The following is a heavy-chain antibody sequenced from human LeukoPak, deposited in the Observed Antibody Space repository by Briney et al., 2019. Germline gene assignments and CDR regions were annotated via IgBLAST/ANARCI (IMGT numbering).Heavy chain of an antibody. CDR1: GYTFTSYD. V-gene: IGHV1-8*01. Sequence: ASVKVSCKASGYTFTSYDINWVRQAPGQGLEWMGWMNPNSGNTGYAQKFQGRVTMTRNTSISTAYMELSSLRSEDTAVYYCARGPQIRWIYYYYGMDVWGQGTTVTVSS. J-gene: IGHJ6*02. D-gene: IGHD4-23*01. CDR2: MNPNSGNT. CDR3: ARGPQIRWIYYYYGMDV.